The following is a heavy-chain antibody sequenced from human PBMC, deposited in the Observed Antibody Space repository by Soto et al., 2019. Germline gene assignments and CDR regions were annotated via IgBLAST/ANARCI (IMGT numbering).Heavy chain of an antibody. Sequence: ASVKVSCKASGGTFSSYTISWVRQAPGQGLEWMGRIIPILGIANYAQKFQGRVTITADKSTSTAYMELSSLRSEDTDVYYCASPKAAAAGPSFDYWGQGTLVTVAS. CDR1: GGTFSSYT. V-gene: IGHV1-69*02. CDR3: ASPKAAAAGPSFDY. CDR2: IIPILGIA. J-gene: IGHJ4*02. D-gene: IGHD6-13*01.